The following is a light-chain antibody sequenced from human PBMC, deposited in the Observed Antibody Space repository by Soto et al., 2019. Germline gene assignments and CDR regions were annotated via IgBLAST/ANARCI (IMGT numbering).Light chain of an antibody. Sequence: VMTQSPATLSVSPGERATLSCRASQSVRRDLAWYQQKPGQTPRLFIYDASTRATGIPARFSGSQSGTEFTLTISSLLSEDFAVYFCQQYNNWPLTFGGGTKVDI. CDR2: DAS. CDR1: QSVRRD. J-gene: IGKJ4*01. CDR3: QQYNNWPLT. V-gene: IGKV3D-15*01.